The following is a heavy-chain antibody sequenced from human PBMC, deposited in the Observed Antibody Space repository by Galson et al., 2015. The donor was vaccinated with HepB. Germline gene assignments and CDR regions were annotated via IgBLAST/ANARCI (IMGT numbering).Heavy chain of an antibody. J-gene: IGHJ3*02. CDR2: IYPGDSDT. D-gene: IGHD3-10*01. CDR3: ARRETVIRGVKEDAFDI. CDR1: GYSFTSYW. Sequence: QSGAEVKKPGESLKISCKGSGYSFTSYWIGWVRQMPGKGLEWMGIIYPGDSDTRYSPSFQGQVTISADKSISTAYLQWSSLKASDTAIYYCARRETVIRGVKEDAFDIWGQGTTVTVSS. V-gene: IGHV5-51*01.